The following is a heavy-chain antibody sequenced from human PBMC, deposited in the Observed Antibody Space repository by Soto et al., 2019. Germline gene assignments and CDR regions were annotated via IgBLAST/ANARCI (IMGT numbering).Heavy chain of an antibody. V-gene: IGHV3-48*03. D-gene: IGHD6-19*01. CDR3: ARDTVAGTPVYYYYGMDV. Sequence: LRLSCADSGFTSCSYVMNWVRQAPGTGLEWVSFISSSGSTIYYADSVKGRFTISRDNAKNSLYLQMNSLRAEDTAVYYCARDTVAGTPVYYYYGMDVWGQGTAVTVSS. CDR1: GFTSCSYV. CDR2: ISSSGSTI. J-gene: IGHJ6*02.